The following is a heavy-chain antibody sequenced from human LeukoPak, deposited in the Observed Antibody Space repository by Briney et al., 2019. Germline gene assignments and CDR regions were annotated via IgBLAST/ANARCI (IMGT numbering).Heavy chain of an antibody. V-gene: IGHV4-34*01. CDR2: INHSGST. Sequence: SETLSLTCAVYGGSFSGYYWSWIRQPPGKGLEWIGEINHSGSTNYNPSLKSRVTISVDTSKNQFSLKLSSVTAADTAVYYCASTMVGGAIDYWGQGTLVTVSS. CDR3: ASTMVGGAIDY. J-gene: IGHJ4*02. CDR1: GGSFSGYY. D-gene: IGHD4/OR15-4a*01.